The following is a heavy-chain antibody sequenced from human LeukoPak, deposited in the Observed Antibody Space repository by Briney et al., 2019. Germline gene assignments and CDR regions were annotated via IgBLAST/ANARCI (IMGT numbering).Heavy chain of an antibody. V-gene: IGHV3-30*03. Sequence: QPGGSLRLSCAASGFTFRSYGMHWVRRAPGKGLEWVAVVSYDDSRKYYADSVKGRFTISRDNSNNVVYLQMNSLRPEDTAVYYCARDRDAGYNSGWNPFDYWGQGMLVTVSS. CDR2: VSYDDSRK. J-gene: IGHJ4*02. CDR1: GFTFRSYG. D-gene: IGHD6-19*01. CDR3: ARDRDAGYNSGWNPFDY.